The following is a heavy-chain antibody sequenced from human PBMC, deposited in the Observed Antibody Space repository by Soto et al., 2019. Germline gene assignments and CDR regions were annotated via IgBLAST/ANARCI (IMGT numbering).Heavy chain of an antibody. J-gene: IGHJ4*02. CDR2: MNPNSGNT. V-gene: IGHV1-8*01. Sequence: QVQLVQSGAEVKKPGASVKVSCKASGYTFTSYDINWVRQATGQGLEWMGWMNPNSGNTGYAQKFQGRVTMTRSTSISTAYMELSSLRSEDMAVYYCARGGYYYDSSAYYRPFDYWGQGTLVTVSS. CDR3: ARGGYYYDSSAYYRPFDY. D-gene: IGHD3-22*01. CDR1: GYTFTSYD.